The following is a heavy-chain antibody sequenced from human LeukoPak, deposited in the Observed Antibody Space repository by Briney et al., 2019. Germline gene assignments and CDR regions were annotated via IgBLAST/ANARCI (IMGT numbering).Heavy chain of an antibody. J-gene: IGHJ4*02. D-gene: IGHD6-19*01. V-gene: IGHV3-30*03. CDR1: GFTFSSYG. Sequence: PGRSLRLSCAASGFTFSSYGMHWVRQAPGKGLEWVAVISYDGSNKYYADSVKGRFTISRDNAKNSLFLQMNSLRAEDTAVYYCARDRSSDWHFDFWGPGTPVTVSS. CDR2: ISYDGSNK. CDR3: ARDRSSDWHFDF.